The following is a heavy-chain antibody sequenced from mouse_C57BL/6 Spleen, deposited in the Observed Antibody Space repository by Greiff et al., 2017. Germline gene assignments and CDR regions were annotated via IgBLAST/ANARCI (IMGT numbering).Heavy chain of an antibody. J-gene: IGHJ3*01. CDR2: INPGSGGT. V-gene: IGHV1-54*01. CDR1: GYAFTNYL. D-gene: IGHD2-4*01. CDR3: ARDYDYDEGLAY. Sequence: QVQLQQSGAELVRPGTSVKVSCKASGYAFTNYLIEWVKQRPGQGLEWIGVINPGSGGTNYNEKFKGKATLTADKSSSTAYMQLSSLTSEDSAVYFGARDYDYDEGLAYWGQGTLVTVSA.